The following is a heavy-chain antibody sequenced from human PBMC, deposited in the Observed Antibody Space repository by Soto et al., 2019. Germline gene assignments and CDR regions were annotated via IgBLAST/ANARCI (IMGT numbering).Heavy chain of an antibody. Sequence: QVQLVESGGGVVQPGRSLRLSCAASGFTFSSYGMHWVRQAPGKGLEWVAVIWYDGSNKYYADSVKGRFTISRDNSKNTLYLQMNSLRAEDTAVYYCARGASRGGMDVWGQGTTVTVSS. J-gene: IGHJ6*02. CDR3: ARGASRGGMDV. CDR1: GFTFSSYG. V-gene: IGHV3-33*01. CDR2: IWYDGSNK.